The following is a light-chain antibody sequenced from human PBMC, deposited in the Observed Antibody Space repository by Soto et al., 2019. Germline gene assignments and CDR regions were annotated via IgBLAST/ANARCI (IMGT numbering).Light chain of an antibody. CDR1: QSVSSW. CDR3: QQYNSYPWT. Sequence: DIQMTQSPSTLSASVGDRVTITCRASQSVSSWLAWYQQKPGKAPKLLIYKAYSLESGVPSRFSGSGSGTEFTLTISSLQPDDFATYYCQQYNSYPWTFGQGTKLEIK. J-gene: IGKJ2*02. V-gene: IGKV1-5*03. CDR2: KAY.